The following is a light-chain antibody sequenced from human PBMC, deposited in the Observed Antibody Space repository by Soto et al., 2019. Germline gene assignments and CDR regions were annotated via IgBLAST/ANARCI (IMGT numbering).Light chain of an antibody. CDR3: QQLNSYPIT. V-gene: IGKV1-5*01. Sequence: DIQMTQSPSTLSASVGDRVTITCRASQSISSWLAWYQQKPGKAPKRLIYSTSSLQSGVPSRFGGSGSGTDFTLTISSLQPEDFATYFCQQLNSYPITFGQGTRLEIK. CDR2: STS. J-gene: IGKJ5*01. CDR1: QSISSW.